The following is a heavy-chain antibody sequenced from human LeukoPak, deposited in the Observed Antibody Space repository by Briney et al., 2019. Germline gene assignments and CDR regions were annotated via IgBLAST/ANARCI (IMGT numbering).Heavy chain of an antibody. CDR2: IYYSGST. CDR1: SGSISSGAYY. D-gene: IGHD6-13*01. CDR3: ARDFPSTQSYSSSWSWDY. V-gene: IGHV4-39*07. Sequence: PSETLSLTCTVSSGSISSGAYYWGWIRQPPGKGLEWIGNIYYSGSTYYNPSLRSRVTISVDTSKNQFSLKLTSATAADTAVYYCARDFPSTQSYSSSWSWDYWGQGTLVTVSS. J-gene: IGHJ4*02.